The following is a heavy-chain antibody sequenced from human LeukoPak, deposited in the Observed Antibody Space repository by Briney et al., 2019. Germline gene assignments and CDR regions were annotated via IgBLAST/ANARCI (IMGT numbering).Heavy chain of an antibody. CDR2: ISWNSGSI. J-gene: IGHJ4*02. CDR3: AKSGYNRFDY. V-gene: IGHV3-9*01. D-gene: IGHD5-24*01. Sequence: PGGSLRLSCAASGFTFDDYAMHWVRQVSGKGLEWVSGISWNSGSIGYGDSVKGRFTISRDNAKNSLYLQMNSLRAEDTAVYYCAKSGYNRFDYWGQGTLVTVSS. CDR1: GFTFDDYA.